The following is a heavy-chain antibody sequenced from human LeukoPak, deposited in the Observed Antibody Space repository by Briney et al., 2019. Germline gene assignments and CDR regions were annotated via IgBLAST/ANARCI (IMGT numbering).Heavy chain of an antibody. J-gene: IGHJ4*02. CDR3: AKGSSSSRPYFFDH. CDR2: VTDDGYST. V-gene: IGHV3-23*01. CDR1: GFTFNNYA. D-gene: IGHD6-6*01. Sequence: GGSLRLSCAASGFTFNNYAMAWVRQAPVKGLEWVSAVTDDGYSTYYADSVKGRFTISRDNSKSTLYLQMNSLRADDTAIYYCAKGSSSSRPYFFDHWAPGTLVTVSS.